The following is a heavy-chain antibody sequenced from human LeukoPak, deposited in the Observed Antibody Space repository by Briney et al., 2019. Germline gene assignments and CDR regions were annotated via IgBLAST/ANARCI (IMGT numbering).Heavy chain of an antibody. CDR3: ARNDRYYYDSSGLLPNW. Sequence: GGSLRLSCAASGFTFSSYGMHWVRQAPGKGLEWVAFIRYDGSNKYYADSVKGRFTISRDNSKNTLYLQMNSLRAEDTAVYYCARNDRYYYDSSGLLPNWWGQGTLVTVSS. D-gene: IGHD3-22*01. CDR1: GFTFSSYG. CDR2: IRYDGSNK. J-gene: IGHJ4*02. V-gene: IGHV3-30*02.